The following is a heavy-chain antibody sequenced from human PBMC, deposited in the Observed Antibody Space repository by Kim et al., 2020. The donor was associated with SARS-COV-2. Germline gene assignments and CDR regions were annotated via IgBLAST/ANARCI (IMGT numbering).Heavy chain of an antibody. CDR3: ARDAELHRALDY. Sequence: ASVKVSCKASGYTFTGYYMHWVRQAPGQGLEWMGWINPNSGGTNYAQKFQGRVTMTRDTSISTAYMELSRLRSDDTAVYYCARDAELHRALDYWGQGTLVTVSS. J-gene: IGHJ4*02. CDR2: INPNSGGT. V-gene: IGHV1-2*02. D-gene: IGHD1-26*01. CDR1: GYTFTGYY.